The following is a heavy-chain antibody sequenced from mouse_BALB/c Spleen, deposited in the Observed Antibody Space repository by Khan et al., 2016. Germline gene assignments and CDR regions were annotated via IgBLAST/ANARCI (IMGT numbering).Heavy chain of an antibody. D-gene: IGHD3-3*01. CDR2: IWWDDDK. CDR1: GFSLSTSGMG. V-gene: IGHV8-8*01. Sequence: QVTLKESGPGILQPSQTLSLTCSFSGFSLSTSGMGVGWIRQPSGKGLEWLARIWWDDDKRYNPTLKRRPTISKETAIYQVFLKIASVSSAAHAAYYCAGTEGGRAMDYWGQGTSVTVSS. CDR3: AGTEGGRAMDY. J-gene: IGHJ4*01.